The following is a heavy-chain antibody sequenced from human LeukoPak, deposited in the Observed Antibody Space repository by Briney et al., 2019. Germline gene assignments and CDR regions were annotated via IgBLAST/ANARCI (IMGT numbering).Heavy chain of an antibody. J-gene: IGHJ6*02. CDR2: ISVYNGHT. Sequence: ASVKVSCKASGYTFTSYGISWVRQAPGQRLEWMGWISVYNGHTNYAQKLQDRVTMTTDTSTNTAYMELRSLRSDDTALYYCAKDRGSSYYYGMDVWGQGTTVTVSS. V-gene: IGHV1-18*01. CDR3: AKDRGSSYYYGMDV. D-gene: IGHD1-26*01. CDR1: GYTFTSYG.